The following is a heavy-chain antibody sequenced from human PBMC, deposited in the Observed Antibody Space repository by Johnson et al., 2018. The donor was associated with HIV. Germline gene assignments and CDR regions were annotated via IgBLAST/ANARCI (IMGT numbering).Heavy chain of an antibody. CDR3: ARLGVGATWHAFDI. V-gene: IGHV3-30*04. D-gene: IGHD1-26*01. CDR1: GFTFSSYA. Sequence: QVQLVESGGGVVQPGRSLRLSCAASGFTFSSYAMHWVRQAPGKGLEWVAVISYDGSNKYYADSVKGRFTISRDSSKNTLYLQMNSLRAEDTAVYYCARLGVGATWHAFDIWGQGTMVTVSS. J-gene: IGHJ3*02. CDR2: ISYDGSNK.